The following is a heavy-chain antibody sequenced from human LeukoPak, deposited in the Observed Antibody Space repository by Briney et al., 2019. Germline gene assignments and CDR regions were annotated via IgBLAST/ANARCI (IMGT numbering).Heavy chain of an antibody. CDR3: ARERGDYYDY. CDR2: ISSSSSTI. CDR1: GFTFSSYS. Sequence: GGSLRLSCAASGFTFSSYSMNWVRQAPGKGLEWVSYISSSSSTIYYADSVKGRFTISRDNAKNSLYLQMNSLRAEDTAVYYCARERGDYYDYWGRGTLVTVSS. J-gene: IGHJ4*02. D-gene: IGHD3-10*01. V-gene: IGHV3-48*04.